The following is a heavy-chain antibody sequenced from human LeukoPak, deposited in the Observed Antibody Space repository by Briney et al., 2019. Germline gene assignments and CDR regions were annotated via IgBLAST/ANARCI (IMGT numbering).Heavy chain of an antibody. CDR3: AREPALVGATWFDY. CDR2: ISSSSSYI. CDR1: GFTFSSYS. V-gene: IGHV3-21*01. Sequence: PGGSLRLSCAASGFTFSSYSMNWVRQAPGKGLEWVSSISSSSSYIYYADSVKGQFTISRDNAKNSLYLQMNSLRAEDTAVYYCAREPALVGATWFDYWGQGTLVTVSS. D-gene: IGHD1-26*01. J-gene: IGHJ4*02.